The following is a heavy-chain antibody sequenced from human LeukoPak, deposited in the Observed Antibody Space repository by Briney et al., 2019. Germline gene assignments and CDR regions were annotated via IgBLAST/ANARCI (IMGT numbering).Heavy chain of an antibody. CDR3: ARAYDDGSSDY. CDR1: GGSIRSSSYY. CDR2: IYYSGST. D-gene: IGHD4-17*01. Sequence: PSETLSLTCTVSGGSIRSSSYYWGWIRQPPGKGLEWIGSIYYSGSTYYNPSLKSRVTISVDTSKNQFSLKLSSVTAADTAVYYCARAYDDGSSDYWGQGTLVTVSS. V-gene: IGHV4-39*07. J-gene: IGHJ4*02.